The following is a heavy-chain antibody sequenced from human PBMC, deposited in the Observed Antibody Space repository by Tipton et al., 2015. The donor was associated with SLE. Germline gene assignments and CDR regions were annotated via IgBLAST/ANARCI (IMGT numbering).Heavy chain of an antibody. CDR1: GFTFNTYS. Sequence: LSLTCSASGFTFNTYSMHWVRQAPGKGLEYVSTITSNGGSTYYADSVKGRFIISRDNSKNTLYLQMSSLRAEDTAVYYCVKEGEYYGSGSYYLPFDYWGQGTLVTVSS. J-gene: IGHJ4*02. V-gene: IGHV3-64D*06. CDR2: ITSNGGST. D-gene: IGHD3-10*01. CDR3: VKEGEYYGSGSYYLPFDY.